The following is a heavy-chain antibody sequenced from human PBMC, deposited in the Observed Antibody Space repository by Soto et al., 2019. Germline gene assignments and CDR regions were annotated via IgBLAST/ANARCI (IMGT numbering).Heavy chain of an antibody. J-gene: IGHJ5*02. CDR3: AGDPDSHYNDSHASSYP. CDR1: GGTFSTYT. CDR2: IIPIIGII. Sequence: QVQLVQSGAEVKKPGSSVKVSCKASGGTFSTYTINWVRQAPGQGLEWMGRIIPIIGIINYAQKFQGRVTITADKFTGTAYMELTRLRSDDTAVYYCAGDPDSHYNDSHASSYPWGQGTLVTVSS. V-gene: IGHV1-69*08. D-gene: IGHD3-22*01.